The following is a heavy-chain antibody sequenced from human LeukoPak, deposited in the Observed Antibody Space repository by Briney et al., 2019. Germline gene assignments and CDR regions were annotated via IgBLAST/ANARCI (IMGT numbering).Heavy chain of an antibody. J-gene: IGHJ4*02. CDR3: ARDDGYSSRGRAASFDY. Sequence: PGGSLRLSCAASGFTFSSYAMHWVRQAPGKGLEYVSAISSNGGSTHYANSVKGRFTISRDNSKNTLYLQMGSLRAEDMAVYYCARDDGYSSRGRAASFDYWGQGTLVTVSS. D-gene: IGHD6-13*01. CDR2: ISSNGGST. V-gene: IGHV3-64*01. CDR1: GFTFSSYA.